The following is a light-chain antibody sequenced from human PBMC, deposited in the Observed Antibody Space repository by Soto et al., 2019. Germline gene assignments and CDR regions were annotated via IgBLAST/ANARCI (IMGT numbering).Light chain of an antibody. J-gene: IGKJ1*01. CDR1: QSFSSTF. CDR3: QQYASSVT. CDR2: GAS. Sequence: EILLTQSPDSLSLSQGDRATLSCRASQSFSSTFFAWYQQKPGQAPRLLIYGASSRATGIPDRFSGSASGTDFTLTISRLEPEEFAVYYCQQYASSVTFGQWTKVEIK. V-gene: IGKV3-20*01.